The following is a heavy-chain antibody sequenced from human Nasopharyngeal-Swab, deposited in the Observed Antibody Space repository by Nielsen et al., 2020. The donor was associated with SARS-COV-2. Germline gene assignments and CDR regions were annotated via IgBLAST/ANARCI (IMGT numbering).Heavy chain of an antibody. V-gene: IGHV4-59*08. CDR3: ARHFRGGDV. CDR1: GGSISPYY. CDR2: IYYTGST. Sequence: SETLSLTFTVSGGSISPYYWGWIRQPPGKGLEWIGYIYYTGSTNYNPSLKSRLTISVDRSKNQFSLRLSSVTAADTAVYYCARHFRGGDVWGNGTTVTVSS. J-gene: IGHJ6*04. D-gene: IGHD3-10*01.